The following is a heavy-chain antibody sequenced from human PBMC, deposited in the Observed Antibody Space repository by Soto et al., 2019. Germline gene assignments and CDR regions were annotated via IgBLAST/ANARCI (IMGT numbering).Heavy chain of an antibody. CDR1: GGIFSSFS. CDR3: ARGPIFPGATSWLDP. D-gene: IGHD1-1*01. J-gene: IGHJ5*02. Sequence: QVQLVQSGAEVKTPGSSAEVSCKASGGIFSSFSITWVRQVPGHGLEWMGGIIPMTGTPNYAEKFQGRLTLTADASTRTAYLVLSSLKSEDTAVYYCARGPIFPGATSWLDPWGQGTVVIVSS. V-gene: IGHV1-69*01. CDR2: IIPMTGTP.